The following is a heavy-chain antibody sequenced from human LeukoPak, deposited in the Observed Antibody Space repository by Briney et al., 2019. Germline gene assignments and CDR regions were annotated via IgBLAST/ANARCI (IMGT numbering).Heavy chain of an antibody. V-gene: IGHV3-15*01. CDR3: TTDHDSGSYYYFDY. CDR2: IKSKTDGGTT. Sequence: GGSLRLSCAASGFTLSNAWMSWVRQAPGKGLEWVGRIKSKTDGGTTDYAAPVKGRFTISRDDSKNTLYLQMNSLKTEDTAVYYCTTDHDSGSYYYFDYWGQGTLVTVSS. D-gene: IGHD1-26*01. CDR1: GFTLSNAW. J-gene: IGHJ4*02.